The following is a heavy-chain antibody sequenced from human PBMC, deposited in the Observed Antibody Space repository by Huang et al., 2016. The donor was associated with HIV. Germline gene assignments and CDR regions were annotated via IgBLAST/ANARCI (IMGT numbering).Heavy chain of an antibody. Sequence: QVQLVESGGGVAQPGRSLRLSCVASGFTFSTYAMHWVRQAPGKGLEWVAVTSYDGSDKYYADSVKGRFTISRDNSKNTRYLQMNSLRVEDTALYYCARDRGGSYGVYFDYWGQATLVTVSS. CDR2: TSYDGSDK. V-gene: IGHV3-30*04. CDR3: ARDRGGSYGVYFDY. J-gene: IGHJ4*02. CDR1: GFTFSTYA. D-gene: IGHD3-10*01.